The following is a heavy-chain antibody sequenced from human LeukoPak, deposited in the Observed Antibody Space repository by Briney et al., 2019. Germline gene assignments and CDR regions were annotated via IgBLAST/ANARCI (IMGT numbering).Heavy chain of an antibody. CDR3: AKDLSGQLIYYYYGMDV. D-gene: IGHD5-12*01. Sequence: GGSLRLSCAASGFTFSSYAMSWVRQLPGKGLEWVSAISGNGGSTYYAESVKGRFTISRDNSKNTLYLQMNSLRAEDTAVYYCAKDLSGQLIYYYYGMDVWGQGTTVTVSS. J-gene: IGHJ6*02. CDR1: GFTFSSYA. V-gene: IGHV3-23*01. CDR2: ISGNGGST.